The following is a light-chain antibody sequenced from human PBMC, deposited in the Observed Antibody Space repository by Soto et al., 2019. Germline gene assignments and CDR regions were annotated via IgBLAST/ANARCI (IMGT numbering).Light chain of an antibody. CDR1: QTISTW. V-gene: IGKV1-5*01. CDR3: QQHNTYSGST. CDR2: DAS. J-gene: IGKJ4*01. Sequence: DIQMTQSPSTLSASVGDRVTITCRASQTISTWLAWFQQKPGEAPKLLIYDASSLGSGVPSRFSGSASGTEFTLTISSLQPDDSATYYCQQHNTYSGSTFGGGTKVEIK.